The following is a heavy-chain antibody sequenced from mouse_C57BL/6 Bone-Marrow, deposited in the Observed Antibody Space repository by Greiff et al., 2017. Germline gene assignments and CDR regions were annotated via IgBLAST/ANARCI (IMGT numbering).Heavy chain of an antibody. Sequence: QVQLQQSGAELARPGASVKLSCKASGYTFTSYGISWVKQRTGQGLEWIGEIYPRSGNTYYNEKFKGKATLTADKSSSTAYMELRRLTSEDSAVYFCAREREYYGLDYWGQGTTLTVSS. CDR2: IYPRSGNT. J-gene: IGHJ2*01. V-gene: IGHV1-81*01. CDR1: GYTFTSYG. D-gene: IGHD1-1*01. CDR3: AREREYYGLDY.